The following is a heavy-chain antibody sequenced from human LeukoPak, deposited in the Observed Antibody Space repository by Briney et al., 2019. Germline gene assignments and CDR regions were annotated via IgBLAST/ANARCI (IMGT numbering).Heavy chain of an antibody. J-gene: IGHJ3*02. CDR2: INPNSGGT. V-gene: IGHV1-2*02. Sequence: GASVKVSCKASGYTFTDYYMHWVRQAPGQGLEWMGWINPNSGGTNYARKFEGRVTMTRDTAISSAYMELSRLRSDDTAVYYCARNIWFGESSDAFDIWGQGTMVTVSS. D-gene: IGHD3-10*01. CDR3: ARNIWFGESSDAFDI. CDR1: GYTFTDYY.